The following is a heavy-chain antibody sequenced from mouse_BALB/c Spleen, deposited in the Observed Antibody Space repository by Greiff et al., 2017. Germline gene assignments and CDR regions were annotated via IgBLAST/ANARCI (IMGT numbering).Heavy chain of an antibody. Sequence: VQLKESGGGLVKPGGSLKLSCAASGFTFSSYAMSWVRQTPEKRLEWVATISSGGSYTYYPDSVKGRFTISRDNAKNTLYLQMSSLRSEDTAMYYCATPTARATPYAMDYWGQGTSVTVSS. J-gene: IGHJ4*01. CDR2: ISSGGSYT. CDR1: GFTFSSYA. V-gene: IGHV5-9-3*01. D-gene: IGHD3-2*01. CDR3: ATPTARATPYAMDY.